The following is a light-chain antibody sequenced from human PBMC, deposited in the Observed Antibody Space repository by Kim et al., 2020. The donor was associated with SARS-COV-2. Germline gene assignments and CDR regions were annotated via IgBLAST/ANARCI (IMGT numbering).Light chain of an antibody. V-gene: IGLV1-40*01. CDR2: GNS. J-gene: IGLJ2*01. Sequence: QRGTTSGTGSSSNNGAGYDVHWYQQLPGTAPKLLIYGNSNRPSGVPDRFSGSKSGTSASLAITGLQAEDEADYYCQSYDSSLSGSVFGGGTQLTVL. CDR3: QSYDSSLSGSV. CDR1: SSNNGAGYD.